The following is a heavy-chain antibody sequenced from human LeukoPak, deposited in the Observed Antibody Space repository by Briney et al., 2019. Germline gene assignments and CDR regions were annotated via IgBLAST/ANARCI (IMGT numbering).Heavy chain of an antibody. D-gene: IGHD2-15*01. CDR2: IYSGGTT. CDR3: ARCRSGGSCFYFDY. V-gene: IGHV3-66*01. CDR1: GFTVSSNY. J-gene: IGHJ4*02. Sequence: GGSLRLSCAASGFTVSSNYMSWVRQAPGKGLEGVSVIYSGGTTYYADSVKGRFTISRDNSKNTLYLQMNSLRAEDTAVYYCARCRSGGSCFYFDYWGQGTLVTVSS.